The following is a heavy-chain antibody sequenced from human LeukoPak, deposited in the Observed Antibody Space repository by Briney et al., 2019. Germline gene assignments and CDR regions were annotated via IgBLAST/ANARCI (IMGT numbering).Heavy chain of an antibody. D-gene: IGHD3-22*01. V-gene: IGHV3-30*02. CDR3: AKPHYDYYYDSSGYYGIDY. CDR1: GFTFSTYW. CDR2: IRYDGSNK. Sequence: PGGSLRLSCAASGFTFSTYWMTWVRQAPGKGLEWVAFIRYDGSNKYYADSVKGRFTISRDNSKNTLYLQMNSLRAEDTAVYYCAKPHYDYYYDSSGYYGIDYWGQGTLVTVSS. J-gene: IGHJ4*02.